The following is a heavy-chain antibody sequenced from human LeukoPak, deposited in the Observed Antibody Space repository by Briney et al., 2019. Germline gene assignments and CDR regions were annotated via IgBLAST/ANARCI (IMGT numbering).Heavy chain of an antibody. CDR3: ARGRAVVVVTATARNWFDP. CDR1: GGSFSGYY. CDR2: INHRGST. D-gene: IGHD2-15*01. Sequence: SETLSLTCAVYGGSFSGYYWSWIRQPPGKGREWIGEINHRGSTNYNPSLTSRVTISVDTSKHQFSLTLSSVTAADTAVYYCARGRAVVVVTATARNWFDPWGQGTLVTVSS. J-gene: IGHJ5*02. V-gene: IGHV4-34*01.